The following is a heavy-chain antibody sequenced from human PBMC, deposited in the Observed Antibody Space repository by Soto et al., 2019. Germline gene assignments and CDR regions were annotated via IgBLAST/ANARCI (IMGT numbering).Heavy chain of an antibody. CDR3: AKSIAAAAIYYYYYGMDV. CDR2: ISGSGGST. V-gene: IGHV3-23*01. Sequence: PGGSLRLSCGASGFTFSSYAMSWVRQAPGKGLEWVSAISGSGGSTYYADSVKGRFTISRDNSKNTLYLQMNSLRAEDTAVYYCAKSIAAAAIYYYYYGMDVWGQGTTVTVSS. J-gene: IGHJ6*02. CDR1: GFTFSSYA. D-gene: IGHD6-13*01.